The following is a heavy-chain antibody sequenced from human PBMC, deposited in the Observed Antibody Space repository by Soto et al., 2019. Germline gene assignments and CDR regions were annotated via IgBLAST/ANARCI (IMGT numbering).Heavy chain of an antibody. CDR2: ISWKSGAT. CDR1: GFTFDDYA. CDR3: AKGLILQLLEWLSPDAFDI. J-gene: IGHJ3*02. Sequence: EEQLVESGGGLVQPGRSLRISCEASGFTFDDYAMHWVRQVPGKGLEWVSGISWKSGATGYAHSVKGRFTISRDNAKNTLSMELIRLRPDDTDIYYFAKGLILQLLEWLSPDAFDIWGQGTRVTVSS. V-gene: IGHV3-9*01. D-gene: IGHD3-3*01.